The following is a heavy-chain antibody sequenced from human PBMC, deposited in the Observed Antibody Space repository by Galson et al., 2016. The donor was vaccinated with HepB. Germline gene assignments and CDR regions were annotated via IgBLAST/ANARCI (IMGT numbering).Heavy chain of an antibody. J-gene: IGHJ3*02. V-gene: IGHV2-5*01. CDR2: IYWNDDK. D-gene: IGHD5-24*01. Sequence: PALVKPTQTLTLTCTFSGFSLSTSGVGVGWIRQPPGKALEWLALIYWNDDKRYSPSLKSRLTSTEDTSKNQVFLTITNMDPVDTATYYCARVITILENAFDIWGPGTMVTVSS. CDR1: GFSLSTSGVG. CDR3: ARVITILENAFDI.